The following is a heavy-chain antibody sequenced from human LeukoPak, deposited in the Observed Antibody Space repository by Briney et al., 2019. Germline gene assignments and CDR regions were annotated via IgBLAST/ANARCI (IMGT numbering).Heavy chain of an antibody. CDR2: ISYDGSNK. CDR3: AKALNLGYHDILTGSDYYYYGMDV. V-gene: IGHV3-30*18. CDR1: GFTFSSYG. Sequence: PGGSLRLSCAASGFTFSSYGMHWVRRAPGKGLEWVAVISYDGSNKYYADSVKGRFTISRDNSKNTLYLQMNSLRAEDTAVYYCAKALNLGYHDILTGSDYYYYGMDVWGQGTTVTVSS. J-gene: IGHJ6*02. D-gene: IGHD3-9*01.